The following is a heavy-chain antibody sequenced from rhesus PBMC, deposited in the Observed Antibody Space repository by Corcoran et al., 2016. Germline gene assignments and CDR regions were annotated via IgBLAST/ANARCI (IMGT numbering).Heavy chain of an antibody. D-gene: IGHD1-44*02. J-gene: IGHJ4*01. CDR1: GYSISSGYG. Sequence: QLQLQESGPGLVKPSETLSLTCAVSGYSISSGYGLSWIRQPPGKGMEWIGYISYSGSTSYSPSLKIRVTISRDTSKNQFSLKLSSVTAADTGVYYCAREGSYPDYWGQGVLVTVSS. CDR3: AREGSYPDY. V-gene: IGHV4-122*02. CDR2: ISYSGST.